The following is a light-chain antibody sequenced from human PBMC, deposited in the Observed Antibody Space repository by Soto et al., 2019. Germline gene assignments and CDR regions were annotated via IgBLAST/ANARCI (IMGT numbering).Light chain of an antibody. CDR3: QQSYSIPVT. CDR1: YTISGY. V-gene: IGKV1-39*01. J-gene: IGKJ5*01. Sequence: DVQMTQSPASLSASVGDRVSITCRTSYTISGYLKWWQQKPGKAPNLLIYATFKLQSGVPSRFSGSASGAEFTLTITNVQPEDFATYYCQQSYSIPVTFGPGTRLE. CDR2: ATF.